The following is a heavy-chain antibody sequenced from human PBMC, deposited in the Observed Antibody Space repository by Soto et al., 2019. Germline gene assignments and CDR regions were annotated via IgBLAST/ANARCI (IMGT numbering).Heavy chain of an antibody. CDR1: GGSISSGGYY. CDR3: ARLRPVLRFFGHRDAFDI. CDR2: IYYSGST. V-gene: IGHV4-31*03. D-gene: IGHD3-3*01. Sequence: LSETLSLTCTVSGGSISSGGYYWSWIRQHPGKGLEWIGYIYYSGSTYYNPSLKSRVTISVDTSKNQFSLKLSSVTAADTAVYYCARLRPVLRFFGHRDAFDIWGQGTMVTVSS. J-gene: IGHJ3*02.